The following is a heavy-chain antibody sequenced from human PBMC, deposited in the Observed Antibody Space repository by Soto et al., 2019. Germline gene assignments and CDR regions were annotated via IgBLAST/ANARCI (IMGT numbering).Heavy chain of an antibody. CDR1: GFTVSSNY. D-gene: IGHD3-10*01. CDR2: IYSGGST. Sequence: GGSLRLSCAASGFTVSSNYMSWVRQAPGKGLEWVSVIYSGGSTYYADSVKGRFSISRDNSKNTLYLQMNSLRAEDTAVYYCARGAYYYGSGTESTDYWGRGTLVTVSS. CDR3: ARGAYYYGSGTESTDY. J-gene: IGHJ4*02. V-gene: IGHV3-66*01.